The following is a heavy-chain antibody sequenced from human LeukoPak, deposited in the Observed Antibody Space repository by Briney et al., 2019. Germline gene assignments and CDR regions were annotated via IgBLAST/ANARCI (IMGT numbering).Heavy chain of an antibody. CDR2: IYYSVST. D-gene: IGHD3-3*01. Sequence: SETLSLTCTVSGGSISTYYWSWIRQPPGKGLEWIGYIYYSVSTNYNASLKSRVTISVDTSKNHFSLKLSSVTAADTAVYYCARHARGDFWSGPVYCLDYWGQGTMVTVSS. V-gene: IGHV4-59*08. CDR3: ARHARGDFWSGPVYCLDY. J-gene: IGHJ4*02. CDR1: GGSISTYY.